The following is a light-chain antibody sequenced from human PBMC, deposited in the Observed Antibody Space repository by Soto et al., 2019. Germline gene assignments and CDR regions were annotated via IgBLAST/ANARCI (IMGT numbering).Light chain of an antibody. CDR2: GAS. CDR3: QQSYTTPR. CDR1: QSISSW. J-gene: IGKJ4*01. Sequence: DVHMSQSPSTLSASVGYRVTITCRASQSISSWLAWYQQKPGKAPKLLVHGASSLQSGVPSTFSGSGSGTEFTLTINTLHPEDIATYYCQQSYTTPRFGGGTKVDIK. V-gene: IGKV1-39*01.